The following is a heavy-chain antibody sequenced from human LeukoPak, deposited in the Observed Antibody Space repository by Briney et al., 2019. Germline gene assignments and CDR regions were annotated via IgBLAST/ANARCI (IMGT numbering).Heavy chain of an antibody. V-gene: IGHV3-48*03. Sequence: PGGSLRLSCAASGFTFSSYEMNWVRQAPGKGLEWVSYISSSGSTIYYADSVKGRFTISRDNAKNSLYLQMNSLRAEDTAVYYCAREGVRLGDYVWSYYFDYWGQGTLVTVSS. CDR1: GFTFSSYE. J-gene: IGHJ4*02. D-gene: IGHD3-16*01. CDR3: AREGVRLGDYVWSYYFDY. CDR2: ISSSGSTI.